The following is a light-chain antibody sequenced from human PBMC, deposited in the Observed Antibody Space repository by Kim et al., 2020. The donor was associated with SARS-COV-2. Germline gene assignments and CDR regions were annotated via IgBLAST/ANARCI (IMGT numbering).Light chain of an antibody. V-gene: IGLV3-1*01. Sequence: VSPGQTASITCSGDKLGDKYAFWYQQKPGQTPVLVIYYDDKRPSEIPERFSGSTSGNTATLTFSGTQTMDEASYFCQAWDSSTAVFGGGTQLTVL. CDR1: KLGDKY. J-gene: IGLJ2*01. CDR3: QAWDSSTAV. CDR2: YDD.